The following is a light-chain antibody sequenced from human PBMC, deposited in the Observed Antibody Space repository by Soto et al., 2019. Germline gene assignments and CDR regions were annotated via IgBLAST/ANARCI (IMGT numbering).Light chain of an antibody. Sequence: QSVLTQPPSASGNPGQRVTISCSGSSSNIGSNYAYWYQQLPGTVPQLLIYRNSERPSGVPDRFSGSKSGTSASLAISGLRSEDEADYYCAAWDDSLSGVVFGGGTQLTVL. CDR2: RNS. CDR1: SSNIGSNY. J-gene: IGLJ2*01. CDR3: AAWDDSLSGVV. V-gene: IGLV1-47*01.